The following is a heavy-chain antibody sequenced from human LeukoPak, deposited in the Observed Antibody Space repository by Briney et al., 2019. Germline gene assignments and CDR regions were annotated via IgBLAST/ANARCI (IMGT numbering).Heavy chain of an antibody. CDR2: INHSGST. D-gene: IGHD6-13*01. V-gene: IGHV4-34*01. J-gene: IGHJ4*02. CDR3: ARSAEISSSWYATPLYYFDY. Sequence: SETLSLTCAVYGGSFSGYYWSWIRQPPGKGLEWIGEINHSGSTNYNPSLKSRVTISVDKSKNQFSLKLSSVTAADTAVYYCARSAEISSSWYATPLYYFDYWGQGTLVTVSS. CDR1: GGSFSGYY.